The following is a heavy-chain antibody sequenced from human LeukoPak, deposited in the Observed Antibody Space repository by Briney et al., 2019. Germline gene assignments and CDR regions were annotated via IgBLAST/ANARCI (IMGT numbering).Heavy chain of an antibody. Sequence: SETLSLTCTVSGGSISSSSYYWGWIRQPPGKGLEWIGSIYYSGSTYYNPSLKSRVTISVDTSKDQFSLKLSSVTAADTAVYYCARVFVAGAMKVFDYWGQGTLVTVSS. V-gene: IGHV4-39*07. CDR2: IYYSGST. J-gene: IGHJ4*02. CDR3: ARVFVAGAMKVFDY. CDR1: GGSISSSSYY. D-gene: IGHD1-26*01.